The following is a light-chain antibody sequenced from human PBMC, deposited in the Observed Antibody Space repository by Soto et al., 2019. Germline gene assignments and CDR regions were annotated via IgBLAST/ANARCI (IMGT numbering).Light chain of an antibody. J-gene: IGKJ5*01. CDR2: YIS. CDR1: QSAGNF. V-gene: IGKV3-11*01. CDR3: QQRNMWPIT. Sequence: EIVMTQSPATLSVSPGETASLSCRASQSAGNFLAWYQQKPGQAPRLLIYYISTRATGIPARFSGSGSGTEFTLTINSLEPEDSAVYYCQQRNMWPITFGQGTRLEIK.